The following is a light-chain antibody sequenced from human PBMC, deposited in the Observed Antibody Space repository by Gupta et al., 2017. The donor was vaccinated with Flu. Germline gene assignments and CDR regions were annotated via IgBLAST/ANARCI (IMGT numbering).Light chain of an antibody. V-gene: IGKV1-12*01. Sequence: DVQVTQSPSSVSASVGDRVTMTCRASQDINNWLAWYQQRPGKAPKLLIYAASSLQSGVPSRFSGSGSKTEFTLTISSRQPEESATYYCQQANRFPYTFGQGTXVDIK. CDR3: QQANRFPYT. CDR2: AAS. J-gene: IGKJ2*01. CDR1: QDINNW.